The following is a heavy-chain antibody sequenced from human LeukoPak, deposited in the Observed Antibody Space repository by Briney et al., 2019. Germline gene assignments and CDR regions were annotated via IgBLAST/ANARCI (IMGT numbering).Heavy chain of an antibody. V-gene: IGHV1-2*02. J-gene: IGHJ4*02. D-gene: IGHD2-2*01. CDR2: ISPNSGCT. Sequence: ASVKVSCKASGYTFTGYYMHWVRQAPGQGLEWMGWISPNSGCTNYAQKFQGRVTMTRDTSISTAYMELSRLRSDDTAVYYCARGPVCSSTSCYPRFDYWGQGTLVTVSS. CDR1: GYTFTGYY. CDR3: ARGPVCSSTSCYPRFDY.